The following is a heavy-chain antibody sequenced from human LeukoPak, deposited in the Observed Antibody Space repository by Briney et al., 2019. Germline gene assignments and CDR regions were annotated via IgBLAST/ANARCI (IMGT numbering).Heavy chain of an antibody. D-gene: IGHD2-2*01. Sequence: GGSLRLSCAASGVTVSSNYMSWVRQAPGKGREWVSAIYSGGSTYYPDPVKGRFTISRDNSKHTLYLQMNSLRAEDTAVYYCARSHCSSTSCPFDYWGQGTLVTVSS. V-gene: IGHV3-66*02. CDR1: GVTVSSNY. J-gene: IGHJ4*02. CDR2: IYSGGST. CDR3: ARSHCSSTSCPFDY.